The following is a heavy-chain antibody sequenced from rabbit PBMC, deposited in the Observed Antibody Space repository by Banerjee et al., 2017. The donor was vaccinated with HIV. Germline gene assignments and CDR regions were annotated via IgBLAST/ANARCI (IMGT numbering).Heavy chain of an antibody. D-gene: IGHD4-1*01. Sequence: QEQLVESGGGLVKPGASLTLTCKASGFSFSSGYYMCWVRQAPGKGLEWIGCIGAGSGSTYYASWAKGRFTISKTSSTTVTLQMTSLTAADTATYFCARDLAAVTVWNFGLWGQGTLVTVS. CDR2: IGAGSGST. V-gene: IGHV1S45*01. J-gene: IGHJ6*01. CDR3: ARDLAAVTVWNFGL. CDR1: GFSFSSGYY.